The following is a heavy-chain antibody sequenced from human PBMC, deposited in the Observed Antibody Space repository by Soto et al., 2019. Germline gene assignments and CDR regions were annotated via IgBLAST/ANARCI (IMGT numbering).Heavy chain of an antibody. Sequence: PGGSLRLSCAASGFTFSSYEMNWVRQAPGKGLEWVSYISSSGSTIYYADSVKGRFTISRDNAKNSLYLQMNSLRAEDTAVYYCARDDVRGASIDYWGQGTLVTVSS. CDR2: ISSSGSTI. CDR1: GFTFSSYE. V-gene: IGHV3-48*03. D-gene: IGHD3-10*02. J-gene: IGHJ4*02. CDR3: ARDDVRGASIDY.